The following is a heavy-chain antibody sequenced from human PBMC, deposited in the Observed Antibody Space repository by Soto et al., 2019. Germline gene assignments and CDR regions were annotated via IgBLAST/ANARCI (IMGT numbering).Heavy chain of an antibody. J-gene: IGHJ5*02. CDR1: GYSFTSYW. CDR2: IDPSDSYT. V-gene: IGHV5-10-1*01. CDR3: ARHQAYSWFDP. Sequence: GEPLRISWKGAGYSFTSYWISWVRQMPGKGLEWMGRIDPSDSYTNYSPSFQGHVTISADKSISTAYLQWSSLKASDTAMYYCARHQAYSWFDPWGQGTLVTVSS.